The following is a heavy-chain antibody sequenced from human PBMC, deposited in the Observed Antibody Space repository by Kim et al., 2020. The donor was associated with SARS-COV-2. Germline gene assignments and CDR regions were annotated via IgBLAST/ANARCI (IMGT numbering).Heavy chain of an antibody. Sequence: SETLSLTCTVSGYSISSGYYWGWIRQPPGKGLEWIGSIYHSGSTYYNPSLKSRVTISVDTSKNQFSLKLSSVTAADTAVYYCARGRYDYVWGSYVGGETDYWGQGTLVTVSS. J-gene: IGHJ4*02. CDR1: GYSISSGYY. CDR2: IYHSGST. CDR3: ARGRYDYVWGSYVGGETDY. D-gene: IGHD3-16*01. V-gene: IGHV4-38-2*02.